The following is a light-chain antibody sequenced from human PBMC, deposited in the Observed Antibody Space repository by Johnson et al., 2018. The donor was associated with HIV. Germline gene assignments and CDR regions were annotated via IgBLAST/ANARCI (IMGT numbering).Light chain of an antibody. V-gene: IGLV1-51*02. CDR1: SSKLGNNY. J-gene: IGLJ1*01. CDR3: GTWDSSLNALYV. CDR2: ENS. Sequence: VLTQPPSVSAAPGQKVTISCSGSSSKLGNNYVSWSQQLPGTAPKLIMYENSNRPSGIPDRFSGSKSGTSATLALPGLPTGDEADYYCGTWDSSLNALYVFGTGTKVTVL.